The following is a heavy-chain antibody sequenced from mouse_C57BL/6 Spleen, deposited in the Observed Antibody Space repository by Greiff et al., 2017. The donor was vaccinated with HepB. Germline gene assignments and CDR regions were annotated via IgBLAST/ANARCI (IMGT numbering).Heavy chain of an antibody. CDR2: ISGGGGNT. D-gene: IGHD1-1*01. CDR1: GFTFSSYT. Sequence: VQLKESGGGLVKPGGSLKLSCAASGFTFSSYTMSWVRQTPEKRLEWVATISGGGGNTYYPDSVKGRFTISRDNAKNTLYLQMSSLRSEDTALYYCARPYYYGSSAWFAYWGQGTLVTVSA. V-gene: IGHV5-9*01. CDR3: ARPYYYGSSAWFAY. J-gene: IGHJ3*01.